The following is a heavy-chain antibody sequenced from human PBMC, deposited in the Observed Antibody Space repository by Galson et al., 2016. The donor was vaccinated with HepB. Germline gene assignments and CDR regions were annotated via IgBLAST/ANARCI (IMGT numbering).Heavy chain of an antibody. J-gene: IGHJ6*02. Sequence: SLRPSCAASGFTFSSYSMNWVRQAPGKGLEWVSYISSSGSTIYYADSVKGRFTISRDIAKNSLYLQMNSLRDEDTAMYYCAKDGGQQVVRWERLKKVYYYYAMDVWGQGTTVTVSS. V-gene: IGHV3-48*02. D-gene: IGHD6-13*01. CDR3: AKDGGQQVVRWERLKKVYYYYAMDV. CDR2: ISSSGSTI. CDR1: GFTFSSYS.